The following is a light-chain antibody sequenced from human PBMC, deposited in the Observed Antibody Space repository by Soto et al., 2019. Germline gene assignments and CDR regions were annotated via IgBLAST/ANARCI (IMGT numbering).Light chain of an antibody. Sequence: EAVLTQSPGTLSLSPGESATLSCRASQSVTSNYLAWYQQKPGQAPRLLIHDASSRATGIPDRFSGSGSGTDFTLTISRLEPEDFAVYSCQQYGSSPPSIFGQGTRLEIK. CDR2: DAS. J-gene: IGKJ5*01. V-gene: IGKV3-20*01. CDR3: QQYGSSPPSI. CDR1: QSVTSNY.